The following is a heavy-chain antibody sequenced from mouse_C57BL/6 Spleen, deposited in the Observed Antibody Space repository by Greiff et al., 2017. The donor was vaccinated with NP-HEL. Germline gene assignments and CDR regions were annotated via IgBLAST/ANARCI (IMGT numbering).Heavy chain of an antibody. J-gene: IGHJ2*01. CDR3: ARLVTTGRPFDY. Sequence: QVQLKESGAELVKPGASVKISCKASGYAFSSYWMNWVKQRPGKGLEWIGQIYPGDGDTNYNGKFKGKATLTADKSSSTAYMQLSSLTSEDSAVYFCARLVTTGRPFDYWGQGTTLTVSS. CDR2: IYPGDGDT. CDR1: GYAFSSYW. D-gene: IGHD2-2*01. V-gene: IGHV1-80*01.